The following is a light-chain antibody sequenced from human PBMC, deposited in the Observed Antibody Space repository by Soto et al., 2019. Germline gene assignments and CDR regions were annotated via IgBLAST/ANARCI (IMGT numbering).Light chain of an antibody. V-gene: IGKV1-39*01. J-gene: IGKJ1*01. CDR1: QSISSY. Sequence: EIPMTQSASSLSVSLGDRVTITCRASQSISSYLNWYQQKKGKAPKLLIYAASSLQSGVPSRFSGSGYGTDFNLTISSLQTEDLATYYCQQSYSTPWTFGQGTKVDIK. CDR3: QQSYSTPWT. CDR2: AAS.